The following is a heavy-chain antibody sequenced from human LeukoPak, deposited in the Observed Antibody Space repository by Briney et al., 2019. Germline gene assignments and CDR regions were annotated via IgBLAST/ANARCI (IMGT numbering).Heavy chain of an antibody. CDR1: GFTFSNDG. CDR3: ARDRSLAYFDY. V-gene: IGHV3-33*08. J-gene: IGHJ4*02. CDR2: IWYDGSNK. Sequence: GGSLRLSCAASGFTFSNDGMHWVRQAPGKGLEWVAVIWYDGSNKYYADSVQGRFTISRDNSKNTLYLQMNSLRPEDTAVYYCARDRSLAYFDYWGQGTLVTVSS.